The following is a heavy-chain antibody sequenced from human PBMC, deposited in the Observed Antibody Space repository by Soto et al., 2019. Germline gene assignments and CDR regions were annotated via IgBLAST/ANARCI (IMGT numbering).Heavy chain of an antibody. V-gene: IGHV3-23*01. CDR3: AKGLNYYYCGMDV. CDR1: GFTFSSYA. Sequence: EVQLLESGGGLVQPGGSLRLSCAASGFTFSSYAMSWVRQAPGKGLEWVSAISGSGGSTYYADSVKGRFTISRDNSKNTMYLQMNSLRAEDTAVYYCAKGLNYYYCGMDVWGQGTTVTVSS. D-gene: IGHD6-19*01. J-gene: IGHJ6*02. CDR2: ISGSGGST.